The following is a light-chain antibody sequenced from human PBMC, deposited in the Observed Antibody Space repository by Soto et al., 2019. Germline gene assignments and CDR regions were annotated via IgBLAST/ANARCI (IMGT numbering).Light chain of an antibody. J-gene: IGKJ4*01. CDR2: AAS. CDR3: QQYNSYSALT. CDR1: QSISSL. V-gene: IGKV1-5*01. Sequence: DIQMHQSLTTLSASVGARVTITGRASQSISSLLAWYQQKPGKAPKVLIYAASSLQSGVPSRFSGSGSGTEFTLTIRSLQPDDLATYYCQQYNSYSALTFGGGTKVDIK.